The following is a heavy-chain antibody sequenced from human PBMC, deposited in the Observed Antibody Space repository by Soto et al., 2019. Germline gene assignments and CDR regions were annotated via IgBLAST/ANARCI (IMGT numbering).Heavy chain of an antibody. J-gene: IGHJ6*03. CDR1: GGSFSGYY. CDR3: ASQWYYYYMDV. Sequence: SETLSLTCAVYGGSFSGYYWSWIRQPPGKGLEWIGEINHSGSTNYNPSLKGRVTISVDTSKNQFSLKLSSVTAADTAVYYCASQWYYYYMDVWGKGTTVTVSS. D-gene: IGHD6-19*01. V-gene: IGHV4-34*01. CDR2: INHSGST.